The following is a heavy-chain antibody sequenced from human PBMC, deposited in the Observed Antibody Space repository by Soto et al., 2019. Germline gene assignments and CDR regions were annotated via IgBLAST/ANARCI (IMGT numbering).Heavy chain of an antibody. CDR1: GFSFSDFW. Sequence: EVQLVESGGDLVKTGGSLRISCAASGFSFSDFWMTWVRQVPGKGLEWVGRIKSKSAGETTDYAAPVKGRFTISRDDSKNTLYLQMNRLKIEDTAGYYCTTGKGGWAEDSWGQGTLVTVSS. CDR3: TTGKGGWAEDS. J-gene: IGHJ5*01. V-gene: IGHV3-15*01. D-gene: IGHD1-26*01. CDR2: IKSKSAGETT.